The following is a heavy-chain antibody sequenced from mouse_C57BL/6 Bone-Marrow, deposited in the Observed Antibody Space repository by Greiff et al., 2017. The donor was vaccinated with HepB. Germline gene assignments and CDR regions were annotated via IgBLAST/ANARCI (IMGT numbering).Heavy chain of an antibody. J-gene: IGHJ3*01. Sequence: VQLQQPGAELVKPGASVKMSCKASGYTFTSYWITWVKQRPGQGLEWIGDIYPGSGSTNYNEKFKSKATLTVDTSSSTAYMQLSSLTSEDSAVYYCARDYYGSSLFAYWGQGTLVTVSA. CDR2: IYPGSGST. D-gene: IGHD1-1*01. CDR3: ARDYYGSSLFAY. CDR1: GYTFTSYW. V-gene: IGHV1-55*01.